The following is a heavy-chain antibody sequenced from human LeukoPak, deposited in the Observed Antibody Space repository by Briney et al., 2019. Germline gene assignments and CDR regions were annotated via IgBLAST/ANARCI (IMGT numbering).Heavy chain of an antibody. Sequence: QPGGSLRLSCAASGFTFSRYWMHWVRQAPGKGLLWVSRINSDGSSPYCADSVKGRFTTSRDNAKNALHLQMNSLTAEDTAVYYCVLDLFSSFAFDIWGQGTMVTVSS. CDR1: GFTFSRYW. V-gene: IGHV3-74*01. CDR2: INSDGSSP. D-gene: IGHD3/OR15-3a*01. J-gene: IGHJ3*02. CDR3: VLDLFSSFAFDI.